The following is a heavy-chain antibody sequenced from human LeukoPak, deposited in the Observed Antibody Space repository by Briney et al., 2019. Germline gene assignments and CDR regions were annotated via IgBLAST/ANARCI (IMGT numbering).Heavy chain of an antibody. V-gene: IGHV4-61*02. Sequence: SGTLSLTCTVSGGSINSGSYYWSWIRQPAGKGLEWIGRTYSSGSTNYNPSLKGRVTISVDTSKNQFSLNLSSVTAADTAVYYCARGLGIGKDYFDCWGQGTLVTVSS. CDR3: ARGLGIGKDYFDC. CDR1: GGSINSGSYY. J-gene: IGHJ4*02. D-gene: IGHD7-27*01. CDR2: TYSSGST.